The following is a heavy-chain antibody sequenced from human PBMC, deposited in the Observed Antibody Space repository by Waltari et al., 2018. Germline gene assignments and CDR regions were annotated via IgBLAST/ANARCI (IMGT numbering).Heavy chain of an antibody. CDR2: IDPADSET. Sequence: EVRLVQSGAEVKKPGESLTISCQASGYTFSHYWRSWVRHLPGKGLEWMGKIDPADSETNYSPSFQGHVIISADKSSSTASLHWSSLKASDSATYYCARENYYDSSGFSVSWGQGTLVTVSS. CDR3: ARENYYDSSGFSVS. V-gene: IGHV5-10-1*03. J-gene: IGHJ5*02. CDR1: GYTFSHYW. D-gene: IGHD3-22*01.